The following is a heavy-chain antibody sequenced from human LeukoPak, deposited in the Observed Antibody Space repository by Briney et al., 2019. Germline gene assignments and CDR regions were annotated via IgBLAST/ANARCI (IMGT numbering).Heavy chain of an antibody. CDR2: ISWNSGSI. CDR3: AKDMGEYYDSSGYPYDY. D-gene: IGHD3-22*01. CDR1: GFTFDDYA. J-gene: IGHJ4*02. V-gene: IGHV3-9*01. Sequence: GGSLRLSGAASGFTFDDYAMHWVRQAPGKGLEWVSGISWNSGSIGYADSVKGRFTISRDNAKNSLYLQMNSLRAEDTALYYCAKDMGEYYDSSGYPYDYWGQGTLVTVSS.